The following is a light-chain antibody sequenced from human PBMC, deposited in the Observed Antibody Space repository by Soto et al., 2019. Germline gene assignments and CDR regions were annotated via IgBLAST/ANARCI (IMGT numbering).Light chain of an antibody. CDR2: GAS. Sequence: ETVMTQSPGTLSLSPGERATLSCRASQSVSSGYLAWYQQKPGQAPRLLIIGASNRATGIPDRFTDSGSETDYTLTISRLEHEDFAVYYCQQYGISQNTFGQGTKLEIK. CDR1: QSVSSGY. CDR3: QQYGISQNT. J-gene: IGKJ2*01. V-gene: IGKV3-20*01.